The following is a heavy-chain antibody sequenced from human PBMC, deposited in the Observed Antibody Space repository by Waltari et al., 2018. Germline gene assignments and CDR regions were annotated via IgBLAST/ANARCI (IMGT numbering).Heavy chain of an antibody. CDR1: GYTFTYRY. Sequence: QMQLVQSGAEVKKTGSSVKVSCKASGYTFTYRYLHWVPQAPAQGLEWMVWITPFNGNTNYAQKFQDRVTITRDRSMSTAYMELSSLRSEDTAMYYCASVGYRDSGFKRGDAFDIWGQGTMVTVSS. D-gene: IGHD5-12*01. V-gene: IGHV1-45*02. J-gene: IGHJ3*02. CDR2: ITPFNGNT. CDR3: ASVGYRDSGFKRGDAFDI.